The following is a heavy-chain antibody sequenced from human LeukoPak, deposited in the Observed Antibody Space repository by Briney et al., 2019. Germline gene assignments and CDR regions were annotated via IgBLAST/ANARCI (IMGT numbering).Heavy chain of an antibody. J-gene: IGHJ4*02. CDR3: AKGETGTGFFDY. CDR1: GFIFDDNTV. D-gene: IGHD1/OR15-1a*01. CDR2: ISWRTSSI. V-gene: IGHV3-9*01. Sequence: GGSLRLSCAASGFIFDDNTVMQWVRQAPGKGLEWVSAISWRTSSIGYADSVKGRFTISGDNAKKSLYLQMNSLRAEDTALYYCAKGETGTGFFDYRGQGTLVTVSA.